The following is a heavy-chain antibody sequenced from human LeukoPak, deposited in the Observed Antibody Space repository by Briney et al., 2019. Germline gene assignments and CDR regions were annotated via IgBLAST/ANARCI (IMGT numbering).Heavy chain of an antibody. Sequence: SETLSLTCAVSGGSISSSNWWSWVRQPPGKGLEWIGEIYHSGSTNYNPSLKSRVTMSVDTSKSQFSLNLNSVTAADTAVYYCTRGDKQWLNYWGQGTLVTVSS. J-gene: IGHJ4*02. CDR2: IYHSGST. CDR3: TRGDKQWLNY. D-gene: IGHD6-19*01. V-gene: IGHV4-4*02. CDR1: GGSISSSNW.